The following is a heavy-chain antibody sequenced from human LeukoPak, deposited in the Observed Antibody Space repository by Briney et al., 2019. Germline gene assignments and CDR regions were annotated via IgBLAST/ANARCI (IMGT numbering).Heavy chain of an antibody. CDR1: GGSVIGYY. CDR3: AREYSSSSGRRAFDI. Sequence: PSETLSLTCTVSGGSVIGYYWSWIRQPPGKGLEWVGSIYDSGGTNYHPSLKSRLTISIDTSENQFSLKLSYVTATDTDVYYCAREYSSSSGRRAFDIWGEGTMVSVSS. D-gene: IGHD6-6*01. V-gene: IGHV4-59*08. CDR2: IYDSGGT. J-gene: IGHJ3*02.